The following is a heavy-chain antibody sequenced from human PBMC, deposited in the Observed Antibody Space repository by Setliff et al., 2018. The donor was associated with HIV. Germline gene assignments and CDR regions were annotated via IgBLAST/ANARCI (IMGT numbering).Heavy chain of an antibody. J-gene: IGHJ4*02. CDR1: SGSISTLYSYY. D-gene: IGHD3-10*01. CDR2: MYYRGST. V-gene: IGHV4-39*01. CDR3: TRRDVSPLWFGQFDY. Sequence: PSETLSLTCSVSSGSISTLYSYYWGWVRQPPGKGPEWIGHMYYRGSTFYNPSLKSRATIFVDSSTKRFSLELTAVTAADTAVYYCTRRDVSPLWFGQFDYWGQGILVTVSS.